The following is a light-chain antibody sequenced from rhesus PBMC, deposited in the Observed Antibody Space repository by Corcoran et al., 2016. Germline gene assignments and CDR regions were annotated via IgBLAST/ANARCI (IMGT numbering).Light chain of an antibody. CDR3: LQDYTTPYS. V-gene: IGKV1-94*01. J-gene: IGKJ2*01. CDR1: HGINKA. CDR2: AAS. Sequence: DIQMTQSPSSLSASVGDRVTVTCRASHGINKALSWYQQKPGNAPTLLIYAASSLQTGVPSRFSGSGSGQAYTLTISSLQPEDVATYYCLQDYTTPYSFGQGTKVEIK.